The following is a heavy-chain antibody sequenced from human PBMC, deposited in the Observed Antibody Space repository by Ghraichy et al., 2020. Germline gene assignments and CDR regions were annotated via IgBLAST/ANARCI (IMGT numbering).Heavy chain of an antibody. CDR1: GASVSSNSVA. CDR3: ASCNHAMRYFDF. Sequence: SQTLSLTCALYGASVSSNSVAWNWIRQSPSKGIEWLGRTYYLSKWYNEYAVSVRSRLAINPDTSKNQFSLQLNSVTPEDTAVYSCASCNHAMRYFDFWGQGALVTVSS. CDR2: TYYLSKWYN. V-gene: IGHV6-1*01. J-gene: IGHJ4*02. D-gene: IGHD2/OR15-2a*01.